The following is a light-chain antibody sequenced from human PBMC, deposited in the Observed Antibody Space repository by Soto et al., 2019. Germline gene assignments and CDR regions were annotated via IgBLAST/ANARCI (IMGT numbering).Light chain of an antibody. V-gene: IGKV3-11*01. J-gene: IGKJ1*01. CDR1: QSVSSY. CDR3: QQRSNWPWT. CDR2: DAS. Sequence: EIVLTQSPATLSLSPGERATLSCRASQSVSSYLAWYQQKPGQAPRLLIYDASNRATGIPARFSGSGSGTDLTLTISSLEPEDFAVYYCQQRSNWPWTFGHGTKV.